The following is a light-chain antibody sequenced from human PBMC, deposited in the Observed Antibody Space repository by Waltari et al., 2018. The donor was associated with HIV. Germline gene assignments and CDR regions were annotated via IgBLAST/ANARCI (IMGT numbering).Light chain of an antibody. V-gene: IGKV3-15*01. Sequence: EVMLTQSPATLSVSPGETVTLSCRASQSVGASSAWYQHRPGQSPRRLVYCAYTTAPGVPARFRGRGFGTDFTLTISNLQSGDFAVYFCQQYSTWPLYTFGQGTKLEI. J-gene: IGKJ2*01. CDR1: QSVGAS. CDR3: QQYSTWPLYT. CDR2: CAY.